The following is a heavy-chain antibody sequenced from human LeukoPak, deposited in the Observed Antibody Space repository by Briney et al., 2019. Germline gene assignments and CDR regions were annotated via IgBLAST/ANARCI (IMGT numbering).Heavy chain of an antibody. V-gene: IGHV3-9*01. Sequence: PGGSLRLSCAASGFTFDDYAMHWVRQAPGKGLEWVSGISWNSGSIGYADSVKGRFTISRDNAKNSLYLQMNSLRAEDTAVYYCARGGRYCSGGSCYYFDYWGQGTLVTVSS. CDR1: GFTFDDYA. D-gene: IGHD2-15*01. J-gene: IGHJ4*02. CDR2: ISWNSGSI. CDR3: ARGGRYCSGGSCYYFDY.